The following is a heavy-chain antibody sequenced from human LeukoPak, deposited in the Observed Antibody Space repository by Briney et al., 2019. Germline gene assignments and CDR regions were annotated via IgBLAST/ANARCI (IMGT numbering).Heavy chain of an antibody. CDR1: GFTFSSYE. CDR2: ISSSGSTI. D-gene: IGHD1-14*01. V-gene: IGHV3-48*03. J-gene: IGHJ4*02. CDR3: ARDENHFDY. Sequence: GGSLRLSCAASGFTFSSYEMNWVRQAPGKGLEWVSYISSSGSTIYYADSVKGRFTISRDNAKNSLYLQMNSLRVEDTAVYYCARDENHFDYWGQGTLVTVSS.